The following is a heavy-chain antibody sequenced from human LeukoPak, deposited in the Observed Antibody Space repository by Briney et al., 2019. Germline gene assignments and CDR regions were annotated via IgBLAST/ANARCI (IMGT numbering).Heavy chain of an antibody. Sequence: GGTLRLSCAASGFTFSSHGMNWVRQAPGKGLEWVSGISPSGGITYYTDSVKGRFTISRDNSKNTVSLQMNSLRGEDTAVYYCASGYCSGGSCYPGYWGQGTLVTVSS. CDR1: GFTFSSHG. CDR2: ISPSGGIT. V-gene: IGHV3-23*01. CDR3: ASGYCSGGSCYPGY. D-gene: IGHD2-15*01. J-gene: IGHJ4*02.